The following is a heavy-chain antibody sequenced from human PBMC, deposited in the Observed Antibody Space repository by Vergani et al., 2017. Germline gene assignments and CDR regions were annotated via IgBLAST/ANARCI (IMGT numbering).Heavy chain of an antibody. V-gene: IGHV7-4-1*01. Sequence: QVQLVHSGSELKKPGASVKVSCKASGYTFTSYAMHWVRQAPGQGLEWMGWINTNTGNPTYAQSFTGRFVFSLDTSVSTAYLQIRSLKAEDTAVYYCARSSTYYDMLTGPAYYFDYWGQGTLVTVSS. CDR3: ARSSTYYDMLTGPAYYFDY. J-gene: IGHJ4*02. CDR2: INTNTGNP. CDR1: GYTFTSYA. D-gene: IGHD3-9*01.